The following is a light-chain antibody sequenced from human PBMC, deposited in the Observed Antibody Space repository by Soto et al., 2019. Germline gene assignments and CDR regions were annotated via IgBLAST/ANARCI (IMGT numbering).Light chain of an antibody. J-gene: IGLJ1*01. CDR2: DVS. V-gene: IGLV2-11*01. Sequence: QSVLTQPRSVSGSPGQSVTISCTGTSSDVGAYNYVFWYQQHPGRAPKLMIYDVSKRPSGVPDRFSGSKSGNTASLTISGLQAEDEADYYCCSYAGSPYVFGTGTKVTVL. CDR3: CSYAGSPYV. CDR1: SSDVGAYNY.